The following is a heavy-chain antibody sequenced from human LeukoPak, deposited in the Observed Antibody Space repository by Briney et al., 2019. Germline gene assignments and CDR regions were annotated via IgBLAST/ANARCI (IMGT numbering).Heavy chain of an antibody. CDR1: EGTFTSYA. CDR3: AYYYGSGTYYYCGMDV. D-gene: IGHD3-10*01. J-gene: IGHJ6*04. CDR2: IIPIFGTA. Sequence: ASVKVSCKASEGTFTSYAISWVRQAPGQGLEWMGGIIPIFGTANYAQKFQGRVTITADKSTSTAYMELSSLRSEDTAVYYCAYYYGSGTYYYCGMDVWGKGGTVTVCS. V-gene: IGHV1-69*06.